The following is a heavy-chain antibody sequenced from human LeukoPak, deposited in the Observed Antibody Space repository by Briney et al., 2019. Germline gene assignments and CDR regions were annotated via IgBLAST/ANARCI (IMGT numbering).Heavy chain of an antibody. CDR1: GGSFSGSY. Sequence: SETLSLTCAVYGGSFSGSYWSWIRQPPGKGLEWIGEINHSGGTNYNPSLKSRVTISVDTSKNQSSLKLSSVTAADTAVYYCARYVAVAGTIKWFDPWGQGTLVTVSS. CDR3: ARYVAVAGTIKWFDP. CDR2: INHSGGT. J-gene: IGHJ5*02. D-gene: IGHD6-19*01. V-gene: IGHV4-34*01.